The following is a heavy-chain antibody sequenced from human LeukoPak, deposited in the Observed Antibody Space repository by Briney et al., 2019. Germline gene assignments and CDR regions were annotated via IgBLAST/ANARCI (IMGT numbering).Heavy chain of an antibody. CDR3: ARVHPRGGRTYYYGSGSDY. D-gene: IGHD3-10*01. J-gene: IGHJ4*02. CDR1: GYTFTSYG. Sequence: ASVKVSCKASGYTFTSYGISWVRQATGQGLEWMGWMNPNSGNTGYAQKFQGRVTITRNTSISTAYMELSSLRSDDTAVYYCARVHPRGGRTYYYGSGSDYWGQGTLVTVSS. V-gene: IGHV1-8*03. CDR2: MNPNSGNT.